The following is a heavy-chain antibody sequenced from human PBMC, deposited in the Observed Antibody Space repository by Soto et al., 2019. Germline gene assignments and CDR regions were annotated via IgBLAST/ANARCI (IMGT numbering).Heavy chain of an antibody. D-gene: IGHD6-6*01. Sequence: EVQLLESGGGLVQPGGSLRLSCAASGFTFSSYAMTWVRQGPGKGLEGVSSISDSGSRTYYVDSVKGRFNISRDSSKNTLYLQMHSLRVGDTAVYYCARIWGSSSGYYYHAMDVWGQGTAVTVSS. V-gene: IGHV3-23*01. CDR3: ARIWGSSSGYYYHAMDV. J-gene: IGHJ6*02. CDR2: ISDSGSRT. CDR1: GFTFSSYA.